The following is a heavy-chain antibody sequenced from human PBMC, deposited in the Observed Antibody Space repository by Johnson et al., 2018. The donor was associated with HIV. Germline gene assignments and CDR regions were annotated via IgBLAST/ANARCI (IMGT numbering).Heavy chain of an antibody. V-gene: IGHV3-30*18. CDR3: AKERGKRWLHPRDAFDI. CDR1: GFTFNSYG. J-gene: IGHJ3*02. CDR2: ISYDGSNK. Sequence: VQLVESGGGVVQPGRSLRLSCAASGFTFNSYGMHWVRQAPGKGLEWVAVISYDGSNKYYADSVKGRFTISRDNSKNTLYLRMNSLRAEDTAVYYCAKERGKRWLHPRDAFDIWGQGTMVTVSS. D-gene: IGHD5-24*01.